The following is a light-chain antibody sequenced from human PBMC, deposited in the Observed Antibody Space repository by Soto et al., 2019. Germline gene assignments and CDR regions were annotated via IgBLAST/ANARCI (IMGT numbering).Light chain of an antibody. CDR2: ASS. J-gene: IGKJ2*01. CDR1: QSISSY. Sequence: DIQMTQSPSSLSASVGDRVTITCRASQSISSYLNWYQQKPGKAPKLLIYASSSLQSGVPPRFSGSGSGTDFTLTISSLQPEDFATYYCPHSYSTLTFGQGTKLEIK. V-gene: IGKV1-39*01. CDR3: PHSYSTLT.